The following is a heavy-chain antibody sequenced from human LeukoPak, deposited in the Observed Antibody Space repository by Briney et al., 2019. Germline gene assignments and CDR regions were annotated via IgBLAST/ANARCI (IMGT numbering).Heavy chain of an antibody. V-gene: IGHV3-33*08. J-gene: IGHJ4*02. CDR3: ARGQGYGDYSKDF. CDR2: IWYDARNK. CDR1: GFTFISYP. Sequence: PGGSLRLSCATSGFTFISYPMSCVRHAPGRGRQWVAVIWYDARNKYYADSVKGRFTTSRDNSKNMVYLQMNSLRAEDTAVYYCARGQGYGDYSKDFGGRGKLVTVSA. D-gene: IGHD2-21*01.